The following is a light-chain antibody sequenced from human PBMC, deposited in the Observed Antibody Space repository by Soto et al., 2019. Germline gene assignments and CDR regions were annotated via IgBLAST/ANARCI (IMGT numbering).Light chain of an antibody. Sequence: SYELTQPPSVSVAPGQTARITCGGNNIGSKSVHWYQQKPGQAPVLVVYDVRDRPSGIPERFSGSNSGNTATLTISRVEAGDEADYYCQVWDSSSDHDVFGTGTKLTVL. V-gene: IGLV3-21*02. J-gene: IGLJ1*01. CDR2: DVR. CDR1: NIGSKS. CDR3: QVWDSSSDHDV.